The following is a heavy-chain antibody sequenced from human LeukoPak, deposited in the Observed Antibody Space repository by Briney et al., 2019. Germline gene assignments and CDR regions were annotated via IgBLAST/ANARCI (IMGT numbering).Heavy chain of an antibody. Sequence: ASVKVSCKASGYTFTGYYMHWVRRAPGQGLEWMGWINPNSGGTNYAQKFQGRVTMTRDTSISTAYMELSRLRSDDTAVYYCARDLGDGYNGFDYWGQGTLVTVSS. V-gene: IGHV1-2*02. CDR1: GYTFTGYY. J-gene: IGHJ4*02. D-gene: IGHD5-24*01. CDR2: INPNSGGT. CDR3: ARDLGDGYNGFDY.